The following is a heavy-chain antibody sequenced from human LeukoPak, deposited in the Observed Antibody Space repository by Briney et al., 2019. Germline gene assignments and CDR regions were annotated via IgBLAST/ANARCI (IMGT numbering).Heavy chain of an antibody. J-gene: IGHJ6*02. CDR1: GFTFSRHS. Sequence: GGSLRPSCAASGFTFSRHSMNWVRQAPGKGLEWVAVISYDGSNKYYADSVKGRFTISRDNSKNTAYLQMNSLRAEDTAVYYCAKDIEVAVAGTPYGMDVWGQGTTVTVSS. D-gene: IGHD6-19*01. CDR3: AKDIEVAVAGTPYGMDV. CDR2: ISYDGSNK. V-gene: IGHV3-30*18.